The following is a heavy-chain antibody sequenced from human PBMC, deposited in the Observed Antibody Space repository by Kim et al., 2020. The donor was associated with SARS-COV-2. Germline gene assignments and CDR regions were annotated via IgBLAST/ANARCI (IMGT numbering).Heavy chain of an antibody. J-gene: IGHJ6*02. V-gene: IGHV3-33*01. CDR3: ARDRDGYSYGSSGMDV. CDR2: IRYDGSNK. Sequence: GGSLRLSCAASGFTFSSYGMHWVRQAPGKGLEWVAVIRYDGSNKYYEDSVKGRFTISRDNSKNTVYLHMNSLRAEDTAVYYCARDRDGYSYGSSGMDVWGQGTTVTVSS. CDR1: GFTFSSYG. D-gene: IGHD5-18*01.